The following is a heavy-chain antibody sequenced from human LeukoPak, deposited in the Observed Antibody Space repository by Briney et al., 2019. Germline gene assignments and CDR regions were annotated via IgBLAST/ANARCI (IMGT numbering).Heavy chain of an antibody. CDR1: GFTFNSYG. V-gene: IGHV3-23*01. J-gene: IGHJ3*02. Sequence: GGSLRLSCAASGFTFNSYGISWVRQAPGKGLEWVSDISLSGDNMFYADSVKGRFTISRDNSNHTVFLQMNSLRVDDTAVYYCAKVATPNTLDAFDIWGQGTMVTVSS. CDR2: ISLSGDNM. CDR3: AKVATPNTLDAFDI. D-gene: IGHD1/OR15-1a*01.